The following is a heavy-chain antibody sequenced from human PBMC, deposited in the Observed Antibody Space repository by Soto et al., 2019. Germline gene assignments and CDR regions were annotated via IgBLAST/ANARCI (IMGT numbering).Heavy chain of an antibody. CDR1: GFAFSSYG. Sequence: QAQLVESGGGVVQPGRSLRLSCAASGFAFSSYGMHWVRQAPGTGLEWVAVISYDGSLQHYADSVKGRFTISRDNSKNMVLLQMSSLRAEDTAVYYXXXXXXXXXASVPYSWGQGTLVSVSS. CDR3: XXXXXXXXASVPYS. CDR2: ISYDGSLQ. V-gene: IGHV3-30*03. J-gene: IGHJ1*01. D-gene: IGHD2-15*01.